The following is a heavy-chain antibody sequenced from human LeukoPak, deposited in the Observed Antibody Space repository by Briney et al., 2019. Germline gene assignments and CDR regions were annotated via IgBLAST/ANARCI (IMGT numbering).Heavy chain of an antibody. J-gene: IGHJ6*02. D-gene: IGHD3-22*01. CDR3: ASLVITTGSSSLAYYGMDV. CDR2: IIPIFGTA. Sequence: ASVKVSCKASGGTFSSYAISWVRQAPGQGLEWMGGIIPIFGTANYAQKFQGRVTITADESTSTAYMELSSLRSEDTAVYYCASLVITTGSSSLAYYGMDVWGQGTTVTVSS. CDR1: GGTFSSYA. V-gene: IGHV1-69*13.